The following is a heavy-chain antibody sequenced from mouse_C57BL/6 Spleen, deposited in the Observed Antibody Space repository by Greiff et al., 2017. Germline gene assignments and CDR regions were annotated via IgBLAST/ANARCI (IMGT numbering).Heavy chain of an antibody. CDR1: GYTFTSYW. Sequence: VPLQQPGAELVRPGSSVKLSCKASGYTFTSYWMHWVKQRPIQGLEWIGNIDPSDSETHSNQKFKDKATLTVDKSSSTAYMQLSSLTSEDSAVYYCARESYYGNYYAMDYWGQGTSVTDSS. CDR2: IDPSDSET. D-gene: IGHD2-1*01. CDR3: ARESYYGNYYAMDY. J-gene: IGHJ4*01. V-gene: IGHV1-52*01.